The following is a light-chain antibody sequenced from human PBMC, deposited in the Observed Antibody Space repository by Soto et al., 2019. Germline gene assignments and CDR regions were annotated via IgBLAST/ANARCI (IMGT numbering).Light chain of an antibody. Sequence: QSALTQPPSASGSPGQSVTISCTGTSSDVGGYNYVSWYQQHPGRAPKLMIYEVSKRPSGVPDRFSGSKSGNTASLTVSGLQTEDEAAYSCSSYAGSNNQVFGTGTKLTVL. CDR2: EVS. V-gene: IGLV2-8*01. J-gene: IGLJ1*01. CDR1: SSDVGGYNY. CDR3: SSYAGSNNQV.